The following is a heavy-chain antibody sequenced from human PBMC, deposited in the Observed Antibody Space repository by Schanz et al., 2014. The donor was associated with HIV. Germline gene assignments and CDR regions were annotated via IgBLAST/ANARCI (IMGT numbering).Heavy chain of an antibody. V-gene: IGHV3-7*01. J-gene: IGHJ4*02. CDR1: GFIFSSYA. CDR2: IKQDESEK. D-gene: IGHD1-26*01. CDR3: ASTRERYSGATSGFDY. Sequence: EVQLLESGGGLVQPGGSLRLSCAASGFIFSSYAMSWVRQAPGKGLEWVANIKQDESEKYYVDSVKGRFTISRDNAKKSLYLRMNSLRAEDTAVYYCASTRERYSGATSGFDYWGQGTLVTVST.